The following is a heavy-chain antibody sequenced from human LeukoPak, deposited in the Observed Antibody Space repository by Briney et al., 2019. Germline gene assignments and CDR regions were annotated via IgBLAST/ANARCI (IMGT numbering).Heavy chain of an antibody. D-gene: IGHD3-10*01. Sequence: PSEALSLTCTVPGDPISSYYWSWIRQPPGKVLEWIGYIYYRGSPNYNPSLKSRVTKSVDPPKNQFALKQSSVAGAVTAVYYCARDLQVFTMVRGVIPSYWYFDLWGRGTLVTVSS. V-gene: IGHV4-59*01. CDR1: GDPISSYY. J-gene: IGHJ2*01. CDR3: ARDLQVFTMVRGVIPSYWYFDL. CDR2: IYYRGSP.